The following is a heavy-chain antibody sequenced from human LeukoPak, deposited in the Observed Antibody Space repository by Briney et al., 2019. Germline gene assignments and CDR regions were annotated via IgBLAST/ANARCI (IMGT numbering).Heavy chain of an antibody. V-gene: IGHV4-34*01. Sequence: SETLSLTSAVYGGSFSGYYWSWIRQPPGKGLVWIGEINHSGSTNYNPSLKSRVTISVDTSKNQFSLKLSSVTAADTAVYYCASLYGSGSYNYYYYYMDVWGKGTTVTISS. CDR2: INHSGST. CDR3: ASLYGSGSYNYYYYYMDV. CDR1: GGSFSGYY. D-gene: IGHD3-10*01. J-gene: IGHJ6*03.